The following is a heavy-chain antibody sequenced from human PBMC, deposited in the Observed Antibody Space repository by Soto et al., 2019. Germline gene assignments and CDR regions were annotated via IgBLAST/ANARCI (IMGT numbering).Heavy chain of an antibody. D-gene: IGHD2-15*01. V-gene: IGHV4-34*01. Sequence: QVPLQQWGAGLLKPSETLSLTCAVYGGSFSDFYWTWIRQPPGKGLEWIGEINHSGSTNYNPSLKSRVAISVDTSKTQFSLNLTSVTAADTAVYYCGPRGAVADPRGYWGQGTLVTVSS. CDR2: INHSGST. CDR3: GPRGAVADPRGY. J-gene: IGHJ4*02. CDR1: GGSFSDFY.